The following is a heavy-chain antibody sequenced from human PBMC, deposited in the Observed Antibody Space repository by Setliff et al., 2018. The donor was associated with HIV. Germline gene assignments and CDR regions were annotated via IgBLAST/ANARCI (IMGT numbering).Heavy chain of an antibody. CDR1: GYTFTDYY. Sequence: ASVKVSCKASGYTFTDYYIQWVRQAPGQGLEWMGWINLNNGGTNYAQKFQGRVTMTRDTSISAAYMELSNLVSDDTAVYYCAREYDVLTGYYISAFDIWGQGTMVTVSS. J-gene: IGHJ3*02. V-gene: IGHV1-2*02. D-gene: IGHD3-9*01. CDR2: INLNNGGT. CDR3: AREYDVLTGYYISAFDI.